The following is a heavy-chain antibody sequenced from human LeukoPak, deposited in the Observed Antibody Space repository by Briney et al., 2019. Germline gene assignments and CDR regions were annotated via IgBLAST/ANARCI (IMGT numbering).Heavy chain of an antibody. J-gene: IGHJ4*02. CDR3: ASTGTNVRYYFDS. D-gene: IGHD1-7*01. CDR1: GFTFSRYA. Sequence: GSLRLSCAASGFTFSRYAMSWVRQAPGKGLEWIGTIYYSGTTYYNPSLKSRVTISVDTSKNQFSLTVYSVTAADTAVYYCASTGTNVRYYFDSWGQGTLVTVSS. CDR2: IYYSGTT. V-gene: IGHV4-38-2*01.